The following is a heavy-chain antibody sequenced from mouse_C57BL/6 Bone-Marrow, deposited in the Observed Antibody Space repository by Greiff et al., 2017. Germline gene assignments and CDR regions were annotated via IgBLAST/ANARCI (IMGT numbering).Heavy chain of an antibody. D-gene: IGHD2-2*01. CDR1: GYTFTSYW. Sequence: QVQLQPGAELVKPGASVKMSCKASGYTFTSYWITWVKQRPGQGLEWIGDIYPGSGSTNYNEKFKSKATLTVDTSSSTAYMQLSSLTSEDSAVYYCARSLMVTTGGDYFDYWGQGTTLTVSS. J-gene: IGHJ2*01. V-gene: IGHV1-55*01. CDR2: IYPGSGST. CDR3: ARSLMVTTGGDYFDY.